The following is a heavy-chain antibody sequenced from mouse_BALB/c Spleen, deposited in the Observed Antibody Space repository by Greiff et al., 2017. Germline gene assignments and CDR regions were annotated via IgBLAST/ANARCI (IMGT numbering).Heavy chain of an antibody. J-gene: IGHJ2*01. D-gene: IGHD1-1*01. Sequence: VQLQQSGAELVKPGASVKLSCTASGFNIKDTYMHWVKQRPEQGLEWIGRIDPANGNTKYDPKFQGKATITADTSSNTAYLQLSSLTSEDTAVYYCARDPYYYGSSYQRFDYWGQGTTLTVSS. CDR1: GFNIKDTY. V-gene: IGHV14-3*02. CDR3: ARDPYYYGSSYQRFDY. CDR2: IDPANGNT.